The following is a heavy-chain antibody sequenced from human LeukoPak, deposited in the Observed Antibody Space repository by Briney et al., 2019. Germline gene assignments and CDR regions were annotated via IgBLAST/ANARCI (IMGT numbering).Heavy chain of an antibody. V-gene: IGHV4-59*12. Sequence: PSETLSLTCTVSGGTMSGYYWTWLRQPPGKGLEWIGYIYYSGGTNYNPSLKSRVTISIDTSKNHLSLRLNSVTAADTAVYYCASRGWNFDLWGQGTLVTVSS. CDR2: IYYSGGT. J-gene: IGHJ4*02. CDR3: ASRGWNFDL. D-gene: IGHD6-19*01. CDR1: GGTMSGYY.